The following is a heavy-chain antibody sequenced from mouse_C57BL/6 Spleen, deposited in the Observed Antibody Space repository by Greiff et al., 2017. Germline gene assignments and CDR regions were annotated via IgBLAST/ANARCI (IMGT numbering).Heavy chain of an antibody. J-gene: IGHJ2*01. V-gene: IGHV1-52*01. CDR3: ACDYGSSYDFGG. CDR2: IDPSDSET. Sequence: VQLQQPGAELVRPGSSVKLSCKASGYTFTSYWMHWVKQRPIQGLEWIGNIDPSDSETHYNQKFKDKATLTVDKSSSTAYMQLSSLTSEVSSVYGCACDYGSSYDFGGWGKGPTLAV. D-gene: IGHD1-1*01. CDR1: GYTFTSYW.